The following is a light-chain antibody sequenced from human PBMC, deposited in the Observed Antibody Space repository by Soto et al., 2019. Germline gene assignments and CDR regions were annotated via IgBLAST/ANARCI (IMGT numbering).Light chain of an antibody. J-gene: IGLJ3*02. CDR3: SSYTSSSPWV. Sequence: QSVLTQPASVSGSPGQSITISCTGTSSDVGGYNYVCWYQQYPGKAPKLMIYDVSNRPSGVSNRFSGSKSGNTASLTISGLQAEDEADYYCSSYTSSSPWVFGGGTKLTVL. V-gene: IGLV2-14*01. CDR2: DVS. CDR1: SSDVGGYNY.